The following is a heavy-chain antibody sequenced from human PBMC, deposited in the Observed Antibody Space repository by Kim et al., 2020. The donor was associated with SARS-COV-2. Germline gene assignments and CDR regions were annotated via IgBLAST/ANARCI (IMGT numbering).Heavy chain of an antibody. CDR2: ISYDGSNK. Sequence: GGSLRLSCAASGFTFSSYGMHWVRQAPGKGLEWVAVISYDGSNKYYADSVKGRFTISRDNSKNTLYLQMNSLRAEDTAVYYCAKTFSPSIQKTGVGDYGMDVWGQGTTGTVSS. CDR1: GFTFSSYG. V-gene: IGHV3-30*18. D-gene: IGHD7-27*01. CDR3: AKTFSPSIQKTGVGDYGMDV. J-gene: IGHJ6*02.